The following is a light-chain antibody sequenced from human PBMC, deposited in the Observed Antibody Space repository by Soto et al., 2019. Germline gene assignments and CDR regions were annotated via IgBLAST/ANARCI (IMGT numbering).Light chain of an antibody. CDR2: DAS. V-gene: IGKV3D-20*01. CDR1: QSVSGSY. J-gene: IGKJ4*01. CDR3: QQYGSSPLT. Sequence: EIVVTQSPATLSLSPGERATLSCGASQSVSGSYLAWYQQKPGLAPRLLIYDASSRATGIPDRFSGSGSGTDFTLTISRLEPEDFAVYYCQQYGSSPLTCGGGTKVEIK.